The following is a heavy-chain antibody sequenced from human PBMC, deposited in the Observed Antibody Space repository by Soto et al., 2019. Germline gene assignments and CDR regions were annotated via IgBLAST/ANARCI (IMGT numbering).Heavy chain of an antibody. V-gene: IGHV3-7*01. D-gene: IGHD3-10*01. CDR2: IKTDASEK. J-gene: IGHJ4*01. CDR1: GFSLGSSW. Sequence: GGSLRLSCTASGFSLGSSWMSWVRHAPGKGLEWLATIKTDASEKKYVDSVRGRFTVSRDNAKNSLYLQMDSPRVEDTAVYYCAGDSGWASGSSVKHYLVNLGPGALLNVSS. CDR3: AGDSGWASGSSVKHYLVN.